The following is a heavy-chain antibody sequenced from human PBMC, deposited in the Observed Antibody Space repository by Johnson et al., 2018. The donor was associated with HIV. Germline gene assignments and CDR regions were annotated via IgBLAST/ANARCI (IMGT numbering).Heavy chain of an antibody. CDR2: ITGSGTVV. D-gene: IGHD2-2*01. V-gene: IGHV3-11*04. Sequence: QVQLVESGGGLVKPGGSLRLSCAASGFTFSDYYMSWIRQAPGKGLEWVSYITGSGTVVYYADSVKGRFTISRDNAKNSLYLQMNSLRADDTAVYYCARGGVVHDAFDMWGQGTMVTVSS. CDR1: GFTFSDYY. J-gene: IGHJ3*02. CDR3: ARGGVVHDAFDM.